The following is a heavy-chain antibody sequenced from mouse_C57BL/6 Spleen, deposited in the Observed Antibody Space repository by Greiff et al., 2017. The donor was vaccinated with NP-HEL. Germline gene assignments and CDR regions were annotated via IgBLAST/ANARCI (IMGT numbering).Heavy chain of an antibody. CDR2: IYPGDGDT. V-gene: IGHV1-82*01. CDR1: GYAFSSSW. D-gene: IGHD2-4*01. Sequence: QVQLKESGPELVKPGASVKISCKASGYAFSSSWMNWVKQRPGKGLEWIGRIYPGDGDTNYNGKFKGKATLTADKSSSTAYMQLSSLTSEDSAVYFCASFYYDYAMDYWGQGTSVTVSS. CDR3: ASFYYDYAMDY. J-gene: IGHJ4*01.